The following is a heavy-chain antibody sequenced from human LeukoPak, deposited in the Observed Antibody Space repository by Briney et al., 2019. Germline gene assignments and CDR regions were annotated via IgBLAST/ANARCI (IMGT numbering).Heavy chain of an antibody. Sequence: SQTLSLTCAISGDSVSSNSAAWNWIRQSPSRGLEWLGRTYYRSKFYYDYAESVKSRITVNPDTSKNQFSLQLDSVTPEDTAVYYCARAEYRAVAATFDSWGQGTLVTVSS. J-gene: IGHJ5*01. CDR3: ARAEYRAVAATFDS. V-gene: IGHV6-1*01. CDR1: GDSVSSNSAA. CDR2: TYYRSKFYY. D-gene: IGHD6-19*01.